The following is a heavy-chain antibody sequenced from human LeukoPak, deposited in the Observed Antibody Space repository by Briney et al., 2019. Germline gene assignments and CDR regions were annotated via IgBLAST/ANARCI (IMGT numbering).Heavy chain of an antibody. CDR1: GFTVSSNY. J-gene: IGHJ6*02. V-gene: IGHV3-53*01. D-gene: IGHD3-3*02. CDR2: IYSGGST. Sequence: GGSLRLSCAASGFTVSSNYMSWVRQAPGKGLEWVSVIYSGGSTYYADSVKGRFTISRDNSKNTLYLQMNSLRAEDTAVYYCARDPPTLAFNYYYGMDVWGQGTTVTVSS. CDR3: ARDPPTLAFNYYYGMDV.